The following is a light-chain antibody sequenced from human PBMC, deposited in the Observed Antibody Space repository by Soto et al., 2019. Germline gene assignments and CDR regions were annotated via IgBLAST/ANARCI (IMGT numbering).Light chain of an antibody. CDR3: QQSYTSSST. V-gene: IGKV1-39*01. Sequence: IQMTQAPSSLSASVGDRVTLSCRSSQSVAGYLNWYQQKPGGAPHLLIYAASTLQSGVPSRFSGSGSGTDFKLTISSMQPEDVANYYCQQSYTSSSTFGPGTKVDIK. J-gene: IGKJ1*01. CDR2: AAS. CDR1: QSVAGY.